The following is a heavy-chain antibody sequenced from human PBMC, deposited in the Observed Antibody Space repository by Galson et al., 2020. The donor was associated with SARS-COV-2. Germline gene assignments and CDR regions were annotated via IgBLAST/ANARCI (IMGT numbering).Heavy chain of an antibody. D-gene: IGHD4-17*01. CDR2: ISYDGSNK. V-gene: IGHV3-30*01. CDR1: GFTFSSYA. CDR3: AAGDYAAYDAFDI. J-gene: IGHJ3*02. Sequence: GESLKISCAASGFTFSSYAMHWVRQAPGKGLEWVAVISYDGSNKYYADSVKGRFTISRDNSNNTLYLQMNSLRAEDTAVYYCAAGDYAAYDAFDIWGQGTMVTVSS.